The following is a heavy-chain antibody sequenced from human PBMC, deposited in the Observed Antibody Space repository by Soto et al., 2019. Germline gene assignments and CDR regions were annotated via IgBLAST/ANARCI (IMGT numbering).Heavy chain of an antibody. V-gene: IGHV3-23*01. CDR2: ITDSGGST. D-gene: IGHD6-19*01. CDR3: ARDEGSGWHFDY. Sequence: GGSLRLSCAASGFTFTNVAMTWVRQAPGKGLEWVSTITDSGGSTDYADSVKGRFTISRDNSKSTLYLQMNNLRAEDTAVYYCARDEGSGWHFDYWGQGTLVTVSS. J-gene: IGHJ4*02. CDR1: GFTFTNVA.